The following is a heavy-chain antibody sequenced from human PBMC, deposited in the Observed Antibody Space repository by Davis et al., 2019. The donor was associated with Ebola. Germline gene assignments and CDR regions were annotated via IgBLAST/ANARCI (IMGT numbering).Heavy chain of an antibody. CDR1: GYTFTSYY. CDR3: ARDLGGSGWPMTFDY. D-gene: IGHD6-19*01. Sequence: ASVKVSCKASGYTFTSYYMHWVRQAPGQGLEWMGIINPSGGSTSYAQKFQGRVTMTRDTSTSTVYMELSSLRSEDTAVYYCARDLGGSGWPMTFDYWGQGTLVTVSS. CDR2: INPSGGST. V-gene: IGHV1-46*01. J-gene: IGHJ4*02.